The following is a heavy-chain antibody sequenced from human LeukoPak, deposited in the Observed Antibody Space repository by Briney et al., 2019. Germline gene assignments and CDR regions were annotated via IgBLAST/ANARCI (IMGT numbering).Heavy chain of an antibody. CDR3: AREFYDSSGYYLDY. J-gene: IGHJ4*02. CDR2: IYTSGST. Sequence: PSETLSLTCTVSGGSISSGSYYWSWVRQPAGKGLEWIGRIYTSGSTNYNPSLKSRVTISVDTSKNQFSLKLSSVTAADTAVYYCAREFYDSSGYYLDYWGQGTLVTVSS. D-gene: IGHD3-22*01. CDR1: GGSISSGSYY. V-gene: IGHV4-61*02.